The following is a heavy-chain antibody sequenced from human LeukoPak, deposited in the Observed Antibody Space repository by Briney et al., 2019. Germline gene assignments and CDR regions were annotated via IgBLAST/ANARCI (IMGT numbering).Heavy chain of an antibody. Sequence: GGSLRLSCAASGFTFSSYGMHWVRQAPGKGLEWVAVIWYDGSNKYYADSVKGRFTISRDNSKNTLYLQMNSLRAEDTAVYYCAKGDSSDYQINDYWGQGTLVTVSS. J-gene: IGHJ4*02. CDR2: IWYDGSNK. CDR3: AKGDSSDYQINDY. V-gene: IGHV3-33*06. D-gene: IGHD3-22*01. CDR1: GFTFSSYG.